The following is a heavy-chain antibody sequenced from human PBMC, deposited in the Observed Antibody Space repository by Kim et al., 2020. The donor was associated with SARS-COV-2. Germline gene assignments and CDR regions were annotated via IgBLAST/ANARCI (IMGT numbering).Heavy chain of an antibody. J-gene: IGHJ4*02. V-gene: IGHV4-4*02. Sequence: SETLSLTCGVSGGSIATNNWWTWVRQSPGKGLQWIGEMHHSGRASYNPSLRSRVTISVDKSKNQFSLKVTSVTAADTAVYYCARGHNSGPEYYFDFWGQGTLVIVSS. D-gene: IGHD2-8*02. CDR3: ARGHNSGPEYYFDF. CDR1: GGSIATNNW. CDR2: MHHSGRA.